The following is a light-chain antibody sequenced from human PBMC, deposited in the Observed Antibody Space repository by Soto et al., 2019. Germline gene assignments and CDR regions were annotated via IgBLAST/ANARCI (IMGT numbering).Light chain of an antibody. CDR1: SSNIGAGYD. CDR2: GTG. J-gene: IGLJ2*01. CDR3: QSYDSSLSGVV. V-gene: IGLV1-40*01. Sequence: QLVLTQPPSVSGAPGQRVTTSCTGSSSNIGAGYDVHWYQQLPGTAPKLLIYGTGNRPSGVPDRFSGSKSGTSASLAITGLQAEDEADYYCQSYDSSLSGVVFGGGTKLTVL.